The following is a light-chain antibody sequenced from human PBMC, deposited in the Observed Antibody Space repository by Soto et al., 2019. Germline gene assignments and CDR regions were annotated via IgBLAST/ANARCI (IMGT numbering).Light chain of an antibody. CDR1: QTVSSNY. CDR2: GAS. V-gene: IGKV3-20*01. J-gene: IGKJ1*01. CDR3: QQYSSART. Sequence: EIVLTQSPGTLSLSPGERATLSCRASQTVSSNYLAWYQQKSGQAPRLLIYGASSRATGIPDRFSGSGSGTDFTLNIIRLEHVDFAVYYCQQYSSARTFGQGTKVESK.